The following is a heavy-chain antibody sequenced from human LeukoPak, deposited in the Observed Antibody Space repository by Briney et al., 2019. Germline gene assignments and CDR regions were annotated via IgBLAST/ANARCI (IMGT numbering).Heavy chain of an antibody. D-gene: IGHD6-13*01. CDR1: GFTFSSYG. CDR2: IWYDGSNK. J-gene: IGHJ3*02. CDR3: ARPLYSSSRFDAFDI. Sequence: GGSLRLSCAAFGFTFSSYGMHWVRQAPGEGLEWVAVIWYDGSNKYYADSVKGRFTISRDNSKNTLYLQMNSLRAEDTAVYYCARPLYSSSRFDAFDIWGQGTMVTVSS. V-gene: IGHV3-33*01.